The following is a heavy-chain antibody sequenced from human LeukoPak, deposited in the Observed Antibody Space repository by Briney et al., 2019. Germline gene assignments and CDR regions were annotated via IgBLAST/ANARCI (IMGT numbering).Heavy chain of an antibody. CDR2: IIPMFGTA. J-gene: IGHJ4*02. V-gene: IGHV1-69*13. D-gene: IGHD4-23*01. CDR3: ARKAGGGNFYILDH. CDR1: GSTFSSYA. Sequence: ASVKVSCKASGSTFSSYAISWVRQATGQGLEWMGGIIPMFGTANYAQKFQGRVTITADESTRTAYMELSSLKSEDTAVYYCARKAGGGNFYILDHWGQGTLVTVSS.